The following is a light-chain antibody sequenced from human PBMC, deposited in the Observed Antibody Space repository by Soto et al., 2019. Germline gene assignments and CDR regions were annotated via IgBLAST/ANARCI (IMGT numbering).Light chain of an antibody. V-gene: IGLV1-40*01. CDR1: SSNIGADYD. J-gene: IGLJ3*02. Sequence: QSVLTQPPSVSGAPGQSITISCTGGSSNIGADYDVHWYQQRPGSSPKLLLFDNSNRPSGVPERFSGSKSGTYASLAITGLQADDEAEYYCQSYDISLSGVVFGGGTKVTVL. CDR3: QSYDISLSGVV. CDR2: DNS.